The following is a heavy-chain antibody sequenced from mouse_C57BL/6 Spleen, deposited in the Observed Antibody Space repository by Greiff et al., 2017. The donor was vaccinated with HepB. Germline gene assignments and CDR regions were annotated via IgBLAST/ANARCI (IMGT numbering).Heavy chain of an antibody. CDR2: INPSNGGT. J-gene: IGHJ4*01. CDR3: ARSRYDYYYAMDY. V-gene: IGHV1-53*01. CDR1: GYTFTSYC. Sequence: QVQLQQPGTELVKPGASVTLSCKASGYTFTSYCLHWVKQRPGQGLEWIGNINPSNGGTNYNEKFKSKATLTVDKSSSTAYMQLSSLTSADSAVYDCARSRYDYYYAMDYWGQGTSVTVSS. D-gene: IGHD2-4*01.